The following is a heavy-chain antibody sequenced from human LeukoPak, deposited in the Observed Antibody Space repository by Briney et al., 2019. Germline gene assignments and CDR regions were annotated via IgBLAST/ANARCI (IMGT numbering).Heavy chain of an antibody. D-gene: IGHD3-9*01. V-gene: IGHV3-23*01. CDR1: GFTFNSYP. CDR3: AKEKALRDYDILTGYFDY. J-gene: IGHJ4*02. Sequence: GGSLRLSCAASGFTFNSYPMSWVRQAPGKGLDLVSSSGLSGGSYYADSVKGRFTISRDSSRNTLYLQMNSLRAEDTAVYFCAKEKALRDYDILTGYFDYWGQGTLVTVSS. CDR2: SGLSGGS.